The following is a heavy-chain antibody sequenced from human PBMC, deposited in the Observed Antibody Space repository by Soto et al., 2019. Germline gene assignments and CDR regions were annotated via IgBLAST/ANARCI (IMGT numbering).Heavy chain of an antibody. V-gene: IGHV3-48*02. J-gene: IGHJ6*02. D-gene: IGHD3-10*01. Sequence: GSLIVSCVSSGITFSRYNMHLVRQAPGKGLEWVAYVTTSGDTMFYADSVEGRFAISRDVAKNSVHLQMNSLGDEDTAVYYCVREEASGSSGLTYHYYYNGMDVWGQGTTVTVSS. CDR1: GITFSRYN. CDR2: VTTSGDTM. CDR3: VREEASGSSGLTYHYYYNGMDV.